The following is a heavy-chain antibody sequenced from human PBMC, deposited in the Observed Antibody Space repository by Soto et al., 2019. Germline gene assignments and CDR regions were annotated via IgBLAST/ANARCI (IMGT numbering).Heavy chain of an antibody. D-gene: IGHD4-4*01. V-gene: IGHV3-33*01. J-gene: IGHJ4*02. Sequence: QVQLVESGGGVVQPGRSLRLSCAASGFTFSSHAMNWVRQAPGKGLEWVALIWNAGNNKYYADAGSVKGRFTISRDNSKNTMYLGKNSVKADDTGGDYCARGPDYSNFGYFDYWGQGTLVTVSS. CDR1: GFTFSSHA. CDR3: ARGPDYSNFGYFDY. CDR2: IWNAGNNK.